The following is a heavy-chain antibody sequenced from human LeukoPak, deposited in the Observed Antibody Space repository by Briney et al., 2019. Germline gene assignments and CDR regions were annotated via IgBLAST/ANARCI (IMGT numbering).Heavy chain of an antibody. CDR3: ASPGPATGCSYGYVEY. D-gene: IGHD5-18*01. J-gene: IGHJ4*02. Sequence: PGGSLRLSCAASGFTVSSNYMSWVRQAPGKGLEWVSVIYSGGSTYYADSVKGRFTISRDNSKNTLYLQMNSLRAEDTAVYYCASPGPATGCSYGYVEYWGQGTLVTVSS. CDR1: GFTVSSNY. CDR2: IYSGGST. V-gene: IGHV3-66*01.